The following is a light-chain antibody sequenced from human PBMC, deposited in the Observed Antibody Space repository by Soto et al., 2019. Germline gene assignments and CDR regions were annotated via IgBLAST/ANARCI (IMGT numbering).Light chain of an antibody. J-gene: IGKJ1*01. CDR1: QSVTSNY. CDR3: QQYGSSPRT. CDR2: GAS. Sequence: EIMMTQSPATLSVSPGERATLSCRASQSVTSNYLAWYQQKPGQAPRLLIYGASSRATGIPDRFSGSGSGTDFTLTISRLEPEDFAVYYCQQYGSSPRTFGQGTKVDIK. V-gene: IGKV3-20*01.